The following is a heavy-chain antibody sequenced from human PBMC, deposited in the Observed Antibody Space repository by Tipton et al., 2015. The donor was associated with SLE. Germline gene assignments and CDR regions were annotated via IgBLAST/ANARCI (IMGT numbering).Heavy chain of an antibody. V-gene: IGHV3-30*02. D-gene: IGHD4-23*01. Sequence: GSLRLSCAASGFNFNTYGIYWVRQSPGKGLEWVAFSRYAGSIEYYPDSLKGRFTISRDNSKNTLYLQMNSLRVEDTALYYCAKEKYPGGNALFDHWGQGTLVTVSS. CDR3: AKEKYPGGNALFDH. J-gene: IGHJ4*02. CDR1: GFNFNTYG. CDR2: SRYAGSIE.